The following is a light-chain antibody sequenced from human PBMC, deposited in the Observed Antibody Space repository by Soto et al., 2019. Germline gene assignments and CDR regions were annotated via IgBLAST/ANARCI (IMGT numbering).Light chain of an antibody. V-gene: IGKV1-33*01. Sequence: DIQMTQSPSSLSASVGDRVTITCRASHDINTFLHWYQQRPGKAPKLLIYDASNLETGVPSRFSGSGSWTDFTLTISSLQPEDVATYYCHQYDTVPYAFGPGAKVDLK. CDR3: HQYDTVPYA. CDR2: DAS. CDR1: HDINTF. J-gene: IGKJ3*01.